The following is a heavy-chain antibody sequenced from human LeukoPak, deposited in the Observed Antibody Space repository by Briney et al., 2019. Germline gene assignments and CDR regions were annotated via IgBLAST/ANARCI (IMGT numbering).Heavy chain of an antibody. D-gene: IGHD2-21*02. CDR3: ARFRIAYCGGDCYSTRTYWYFDL. CDR1: GGSFSGYY. CDR2: INHSGST. J-gene: IGHJ2*01. Sequence: KTSETLSLTCAVYGGSFSGYYWSWIRQPPGKGLEWIGEINHSGSTNYNPSLKSRVTISVDTSKNQFSLKLSSVTAADTAVYYCARFRIAYCGGDCYSTRTYWYFDLWGRGTLVTVSS. V-gene: IGHV4-34*01.